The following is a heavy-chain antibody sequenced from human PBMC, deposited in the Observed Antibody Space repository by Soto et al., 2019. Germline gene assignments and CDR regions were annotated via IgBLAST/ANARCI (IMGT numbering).Heavy chain of an antibody. CDR2: TFDSGIT. D-gene: IGHD2-21*02. Sequence: LTRTVSRGSLYSDVNYCRWRNPHAEEGLEWIGYTFDSGITYYNPSLKSRVAISVDTSKNQFYLRLSSVTAADTAVYYCARDQSSGGDCWVDPLGQGALVTVS. CDR3: ARDQSSGGDCWVDP. V-gene: IGHV4-31*02. J-gene: IGHJ5*02. CDR1: RGSLYSDVNY.